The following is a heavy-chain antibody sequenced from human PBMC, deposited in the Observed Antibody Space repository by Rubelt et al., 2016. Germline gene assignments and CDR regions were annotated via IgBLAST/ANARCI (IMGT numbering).Heavy chain of an antibody. CDR1: GYTFTSYG. CDR3: ARDLYKGPRWLVAY. CDR2: ISAYNGNT. V-gene: IGHV1-18*01. D-gene: IGHD6-19*01. Sequence: QVQLVQSGAEVKKPGASVKVSCKASGYTFTSYGISWVRQAPGHGLEWMGWISAYNGNTNYAQKLQGRVTMTRDASTSTVYMELSSRSSDDTAVYYCARDLYKGPRWLVAYWGQGTLVTVSS. J-gene: IGHJ4*02.